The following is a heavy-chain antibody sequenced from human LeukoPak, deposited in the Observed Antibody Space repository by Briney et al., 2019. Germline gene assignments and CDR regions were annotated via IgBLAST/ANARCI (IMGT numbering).Heavy chain of an antibody. CDR1: GFSFSIYW. D-gene: IGHD1/OR15-1a*01. J-gene: IGHJ6*02. Sequence: GGSLRLSCAASGFSFSIYWMTWVRQAPGKGPEWVANMNKDGREKYYVDSVKGRFTISRDTAKNSLYLQMNNLRAEDTALYYCARNNDMDVWGQGTTVIVSS. V-gene: IGHV3-7*03. CDR2: MNKDGREK. CDR3: ARNNDMDV.